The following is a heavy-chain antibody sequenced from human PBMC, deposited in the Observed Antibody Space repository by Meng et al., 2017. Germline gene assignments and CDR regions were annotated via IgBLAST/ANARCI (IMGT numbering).Heavy chain of an antibody. D-gene: IGHD3-22*01. CDR3: ARVAYYDSSGFIAFDI. J-gene: IGHJ3*02. CDR1: GGSISSYY. V-gene: IGHV4-59*01. Sequence: SETLSLTCTVSGGSISSYYWSWIRQPPGKGLEWIGYIYYSGSTNYNPSLKSRVTISVDTSKNQFHLKLSSANAADTAVYYCARVAYYDSSGFIAFDIWGQGTMVT. CDR2: IYYSGST.